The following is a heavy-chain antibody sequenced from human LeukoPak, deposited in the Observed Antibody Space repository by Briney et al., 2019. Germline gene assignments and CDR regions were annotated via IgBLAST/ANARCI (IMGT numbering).Heavy chain of an antibody. CDR2: INPSGGST. D-gene: IGHD6-13*01. J-gene: IGHJ4*02. Sequence: ASVTVSFKASGYTFTSYYMHWVRQAPGQGLEWMGIINPSGGSTSYAQKFQGRVTMTRDTSTSTVYMELSSLRSEDTAVYYCARGEAAAGTPYWGQGILVTVSS. CDR3: ARGEAAAGTPY. CDR1: GYTFTSYY. V-gene: IGHV1-46*01.